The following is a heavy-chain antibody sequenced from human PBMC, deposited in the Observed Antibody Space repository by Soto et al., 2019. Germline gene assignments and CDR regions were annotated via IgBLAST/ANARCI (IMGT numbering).Heavy chain of an antibody. V-gene: IGHV1-2*04. CDR2: INPNSGGT. J-gene: IGHJ4*02. D-gene: IGHD4-17*01. CDR3: ARSPDYGDYRFDY. Sequence: QVQLVQSGAEVKKPGASVKVSCKASGYTFTGYYMHWVRQAPGQGLEWMGWINPNSGGTNYAQKFQGWVTMTRDTSISTAYMELIRLRSYDTDVYYCARSPDYGDYRFDYWGQGTLVTVSS. CDR1: GYTFTGYY.